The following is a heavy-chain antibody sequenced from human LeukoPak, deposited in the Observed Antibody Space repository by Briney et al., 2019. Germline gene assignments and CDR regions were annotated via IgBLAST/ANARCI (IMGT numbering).Heavy chain of an antibody. CDR1: GFTFNNYA. D-gene: IGHD7-27*01. CDR3: VKDRANWGHSGDY. CDR2: VSGSGATT. J-gene: IGHJ4*02. V-gene: IGHV3-23*01. Sequence: GGSLRLSCAAPGFTFNNYAMTWVRQAPGKGLEWGAAVSGSGATTYHGDSVKGRFSISRDNSKTTLDLEMNSLRVEDTAIYYWVKDRANWGHSGDYWGQGARVTVSS.